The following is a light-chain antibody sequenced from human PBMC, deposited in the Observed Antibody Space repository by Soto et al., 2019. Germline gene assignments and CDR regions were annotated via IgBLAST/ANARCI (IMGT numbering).Light chain of an antibody. CDR2: EVS. J-gene: IGLJ2*01. V-gene: IGLV2-14*01. CDR3: SSYTSRTTFVI. Sequence: QSAPTQPASVSGSPGQSITISCTGTSSDIGGYNYVSWYQHHPGKAPKLMIYEVSNRPSGVSNRFSGSKSGNTASLTISGLQAEDEADYHCSSYTSRTTFVIFGGGTKLTVL. CDR1: SSDIGGYNY.